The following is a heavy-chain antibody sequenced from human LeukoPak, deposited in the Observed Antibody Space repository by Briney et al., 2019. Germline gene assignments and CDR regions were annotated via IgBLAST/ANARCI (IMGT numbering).Heavy chain of an antibody. Sequence: PSETLSLTCTVSGGSISSYYWSWIRQPPGKGLEWIGYIYYSGSTYYNPSLKSRVTISVDTSKNQFSLKLSSVTAADTAVYYCARHLHSIVVAWFDPWGQGTLVTVSS. V-gene: IGHV4-59*08. CDR3: ARHLHSIVVAWFDP. J-gene: IGHJ5*02. D-gene: IGHD2-15*01. CDR2: IYYSGST. CDR1: GGSISSYY.